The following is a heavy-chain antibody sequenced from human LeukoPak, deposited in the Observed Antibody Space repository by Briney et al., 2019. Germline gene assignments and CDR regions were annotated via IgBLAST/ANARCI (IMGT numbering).Heavy chain of an antibody. J-gene: IGHJ4*02. Sequence: GGSLRLSCAASGFTFSSYGMHWVRRAPGKGLEWVAVIWYDGSNKYYADSVKGRFTISRDNSKNTLYLQMNSLRAEDTAVYYCARDHDAVVVVAATLAYFDYWGQGTLVTVSS. CDR2: IWYDGSNK. CDR1: GFTFSSYG. V-gene: IGHV3-33*01. CDR3: ARDHDAVVVVAATLAYFDY. D-gene: IGHD2-15*01.